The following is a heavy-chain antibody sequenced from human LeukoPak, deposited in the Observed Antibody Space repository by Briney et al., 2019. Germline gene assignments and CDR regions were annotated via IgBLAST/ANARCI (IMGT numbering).Heavy chain of an antibody. Sequence: SETLSLTCTVSGASISAFHWTWFRQPAGKGLEWIGLIYSSGSTLFTPSLTSRVAMSVDLTKNQLSLKLTSVTAADTDMYYCARKDGDYWGRGTLVTVSS. V-gene: IGHV4-4*07. CDR2: IYSSGST. CDR1: GASISAFH. J-gene: IGHJ4*02. CDR3: ARKDGDY.